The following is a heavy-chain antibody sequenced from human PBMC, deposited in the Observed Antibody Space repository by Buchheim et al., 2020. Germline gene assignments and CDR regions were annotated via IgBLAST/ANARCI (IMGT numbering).Heavy chain of an antibody. CDR1: GGSISSGDYY. D-gene: IGHD3-10*01. CDR3: VRDMRRYYGSGSMENWFDP. CDR2: IYYSGST. V-gene: IGHV4-30-4*01. J-gene: IGHJ5*02. Sequence: QVQLQESGPGLVKPSQTLSLTCTVSGGSISSGDYYWSWIRQPPGKGLEWIGYIYYSGSTYYNPSLKSRVTISVDTSKNQFSLKLSSVTAADTAVYYCVRDMRRYYGSGSMENWFDPWGQGTL.